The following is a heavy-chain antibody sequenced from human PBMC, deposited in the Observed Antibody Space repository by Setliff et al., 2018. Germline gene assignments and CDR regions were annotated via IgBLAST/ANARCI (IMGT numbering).Heavy chain of an antibody. CDR2: IFHSGKT. V-gene: IGHV4-38-2*01. CDR1: GYSVRSGYY. Sequence: SETLSLTCAVSGYSVRSGYYWGWVRQPPGKGLEWIGSIFHSGKTYYNPSLQSRVTISIETSKNQFSLKLNSVNDADTAVYYCVRGIGTPWGQGTRVTVSS. J-gene: IGHJ5*02. CDR3: VRGIGTP.